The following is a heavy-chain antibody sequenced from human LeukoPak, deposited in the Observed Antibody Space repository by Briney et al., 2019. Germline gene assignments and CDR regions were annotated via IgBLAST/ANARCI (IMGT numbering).Heavy chain of an antibody. J-gene: IGHJ3*01. CDR1: GFTFSTYE. CDR2: ISSSGSTI. D-gene: IGHD3-22*01. Sequence: PGGSLRLSCAASGFTFSTYEMSWVRQAPGKGLEWVSYISSSGSTIFYADSVMGRFTISRDNTKNSLYLQMNSLRAEDTAVCYCARSLYSDSGGYYSDAFHVWGQGTMVTVSS. CDR3: ARSLYSDSGGYYSDAFHV. V-gene: IGHV3-48*03.